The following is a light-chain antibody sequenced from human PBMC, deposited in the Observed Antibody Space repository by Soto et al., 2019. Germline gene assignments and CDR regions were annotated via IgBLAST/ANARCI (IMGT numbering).Light chain of an antibody. J-gene: IGKJ2*01. CDR2: GAS. CDR1: QSVSSN. Sequence: EIVMTQSPATLSVSPGERATLSCRAGQSVSSNLAWYQQKPGQAPRLLIYGASTRATGIPARFSGSGSGTEFTLTISSLQSEDFAVYYCQQYNNWPPYMYTFGQGTKLEIK. CDR3: QQYNNWPPYMYT. V-gene: IGKV3-15*01.